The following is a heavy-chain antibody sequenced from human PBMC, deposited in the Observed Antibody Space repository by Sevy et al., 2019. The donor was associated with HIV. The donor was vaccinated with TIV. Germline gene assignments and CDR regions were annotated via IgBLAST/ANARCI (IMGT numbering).Heavy chain of an antibody. CDR2: ISYDGSNK. D-gene: IGHD4-17*01. Sequence: GGSLRLSRAASGFTFSSYAMHWVRQAPGKGLEWVAVISYDGSNKYHADSVKGRFTISRDNSKNTLSLQVKSLRTEDTAVYYCARDQHDYAGNLRTGWFDPWGQGTLVTVSS. CDR3: ARDQHDYAGNLRTGWFDP. J-gene: IGHJ5*02. CDR1: GFTFSSYA. V-gene: IGHV3-30-3*01.